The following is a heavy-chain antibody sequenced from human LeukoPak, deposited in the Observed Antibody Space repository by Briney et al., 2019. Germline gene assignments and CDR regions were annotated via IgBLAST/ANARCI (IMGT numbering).Heavy chain of an antibody. CDR1: GFTFSSYA. J-gene: IGHJ4*02. CDR3: AKDRHCSSTSCNQPFDY. Sequence: GGSLRLSCAASGFTFSSYAMSWVRQAQGKGLEGVSAISGSGGSTYYADSVKGRFTISRDNSKNTLYLQMNSLRAEDTAVYYCAKDRHCSSTSCNQPFDYWGQGTLVTVSS. CDR2: ISGSGGST. V-gene: IGHV3-23*01. D-gene: IGHD2-2*01.